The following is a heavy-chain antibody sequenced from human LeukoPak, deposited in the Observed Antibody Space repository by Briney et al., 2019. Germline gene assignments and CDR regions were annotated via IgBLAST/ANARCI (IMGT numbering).Heavy chain of an antibody. D-gene: IGHD3-10*01. CDR2: ISSSSSYI. J-gene: IGHJ5*02. V-gene: IGHV3-21*01. Sequence: GSLKLSCAASGFTFSSYSMNWVRQAPGKGLEWVSSISSSSSYIYSADSVKGRFTISRDNAKNSLYLQMNSLRGEDTAVNYCAREAYYYGSGRIFDPWGQGTLVTVSS. CDR3: AREAYYYGSGRIFDP. CDR1: GFTFSSYS.